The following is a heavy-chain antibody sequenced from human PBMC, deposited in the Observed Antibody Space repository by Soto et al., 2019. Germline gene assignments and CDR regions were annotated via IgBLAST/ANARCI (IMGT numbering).Heavy chain of an antibody. CDR3: AREHPPGAAGTDYYGMDV. CDR2: ISSSGSTI. D-gene: IGHD6-13*01. CDR1: GFTFSSYE. Sequence: GGSLRLSCAASGFTFSSYEMNWVRQAPGKGLEWVSYISSSGSTIYYADSVKGRFTISRDNAKNSLYLQMNSLRAEDTAVYYCAREHPPGAAGTDYYGMDVWGQGTTVTVYS. V-gene: IGHV3-48*03. J-gene: IGHJ6*02.